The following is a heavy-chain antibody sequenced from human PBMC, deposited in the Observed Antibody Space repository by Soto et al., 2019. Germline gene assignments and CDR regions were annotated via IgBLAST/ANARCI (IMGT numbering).Heavy chain of an antibody. CDR1: GYTFTSYG. Sequence: ASVKVSCKASGYTFTSYGISWVRQAPGQGLEWMGWISAYNGNTNYAQKLQGRVTMTTDTSTSTAYMELRSLRSDDTAVYYCARDAYDILTGYYMGRDWFDPWGHGTLVTVSS. CDR2: ISAYNGNT. D-gene: IGHD3-9*01. CDR3: ARDAYDILTGYYMGRDWFDP. J-gene: IGHJ5*02. V-gene: IGHV1-18*01.